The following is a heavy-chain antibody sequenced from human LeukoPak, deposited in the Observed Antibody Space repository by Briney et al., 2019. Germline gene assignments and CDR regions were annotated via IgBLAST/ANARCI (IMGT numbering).Heavy chain of an antibody. V-gene: IGHV3-64*01. CDR2: ISSNGGST. J-gene: IGHJ3*02. Sequence: GGSLRLSCAASGFTFSSYAMHWVRQAPGKGLEYVSAISSNGGSTYYANSVKGRFTISRDNSKNTLYLQMGSLRSDDTAVYYCAREGVPYYSSGWLDDAFDIWGQGTMVTVSS. D-gene: IGHD6-19*01. CDR1: GFTFSSYA. CDR3: AREGVPYYSSGWLDDAFDI.